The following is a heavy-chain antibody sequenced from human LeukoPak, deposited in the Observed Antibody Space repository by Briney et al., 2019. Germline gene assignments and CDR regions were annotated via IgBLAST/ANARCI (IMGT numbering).Heavy chain of an antibody. CDR2: ISYGGST. V-gene: IGHV4-30-4*08. J-gene: IGHJ6*03. D-gene: IGHD3-22*01. CDR3: ARETYYYDSSGLPHYYMDV. CDR1: GGSISSGDYY. Sequence: SETLSLTCTVSGGSISSGDYYWNWIRQPPGKGLEWIGYISYGGSTYFNPSLRSRVTISVDTSENQFSLKLSSVTAADTAVYYFARETYYYDSSGLPHYYMDVWGKGTTVTVSS.